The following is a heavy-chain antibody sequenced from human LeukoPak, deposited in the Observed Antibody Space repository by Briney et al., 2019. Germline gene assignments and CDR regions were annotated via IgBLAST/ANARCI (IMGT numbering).Heavy chain of an antibody. CDR1: RFSFSNSV. Sequence: TGGSLRLSCAASRFSFSNSVMNWVRQAPGKGLEWVSAITGSGSSTYYADSVKGRFTISRDNSKNTLYLQMNSLRAEDTAVYYCARWDVLMVRGQYWGQGTLVTVSS. V-gene: IGHV3-23*01. CDR2: ITGSGSST. D-gene: IGHD3-10*01. CDR3: ARWDVLMVRGQY. J-gene: IGHJ4*02.